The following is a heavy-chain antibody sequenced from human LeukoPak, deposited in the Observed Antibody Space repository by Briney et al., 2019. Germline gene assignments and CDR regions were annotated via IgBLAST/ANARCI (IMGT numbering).Heavy chain of an antibody. Sequence: SETLSLTCTVSGGSISSYYWSWIRQPPGKGLEWIGYIYYSGSTNYNPSLKSRVTISVDTSKNQFSLKLSSVTAADTAVYYCARVSSGWSRWTMEYWGQGTLVTVSS. CDR1: GGSISSYY. V-gene: IGHV4-59*01. J-gene: IGHJ4*02. CDR2: IYYSGST. CDR3: ARVSSGWSRWTMEY. D-gene: IGHD6-19*01.